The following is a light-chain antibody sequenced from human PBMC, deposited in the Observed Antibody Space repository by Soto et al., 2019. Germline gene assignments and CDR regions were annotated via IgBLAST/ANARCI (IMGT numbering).Light chain of an antibody. CDR2: GAS. CDR3: QQYGSSPPIT. CDR1: QSVSSSY. Sequence: EIVLTHSPGTLSLSPCERATLSRSASQSVSSSYLAWYQQKPGQAPRLLIYGASSRATGMPDRFSGSGSGTDYTLTISRLEPEDFAVYYCQQYGSSPPITFGQGTRLETK. J-gene: IGKJ5*01. V-gene: IGKV3-20*01.